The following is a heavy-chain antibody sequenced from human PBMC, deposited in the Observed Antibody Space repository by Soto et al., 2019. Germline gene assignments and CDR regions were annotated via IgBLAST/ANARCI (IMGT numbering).Heavy chain of an antibody. J-gene: IGHJ5*02. CDR1: GGTFISHA. V-gene: IGHV1-69*06. CDR3: ARGNKGPGHYGPGSQGWYGP. CDR2: IIPVTETP. Sequence: QVQLVQSGAEVKKPGSSVRVSCKVSGGTFISHAINWLRQAPGQGLEWMGVIIPVTETPNNAEKFQGRVTITADNSKTTVYMELSSLPFAETAVYFWARGNKGPGHYGPGSQGWYGPWGQGTLVTVSS. D-gene: IGHD3-10*01.